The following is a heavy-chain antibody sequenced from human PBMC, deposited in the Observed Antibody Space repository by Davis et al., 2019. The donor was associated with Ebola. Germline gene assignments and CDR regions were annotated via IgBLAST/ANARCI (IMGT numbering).Heavy chain of an antibody. CDR3: ARDGPIGYYMDV. V-gene: IGHV3-30*03. CDR1: GFTFSSYG. Sequence: GESLKISCAASGFTFSSYGMHWVRQAPGKGLEWVAVISYDGSNKYYADSVKGRFTISRDNSKNTLYLQMNSLRAEDTAVYYCARDGPIGYYMDVWGKGTTVTVSS. J-gene: IGHJ6*03. CDR2: ISYDGSNK.